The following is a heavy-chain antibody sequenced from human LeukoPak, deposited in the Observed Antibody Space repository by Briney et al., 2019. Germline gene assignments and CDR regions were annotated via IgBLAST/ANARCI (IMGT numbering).Heavy chain of an antibody. Sequence: PSETLSLTCTVSGGSISSSSYYWGWARQPPGKGLEWIGRIYYSGSTYQNPSLKSRLTISVDTSKNQFSLKLSSVTAADTAVYYCARLVGSYSSRAFDYWGQGTLVTVSS. V-gene: IGHV4-39*01. CDR1: GGSISSSSYY. CDR2: IYYSGST. CDR3: ARLVGSYSSRAFDY. D-gene: IGHD1-26*01. J-gene: IGHJ4*02.